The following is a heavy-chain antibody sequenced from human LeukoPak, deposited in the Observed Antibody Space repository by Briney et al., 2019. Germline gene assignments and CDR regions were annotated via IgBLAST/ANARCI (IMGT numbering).Heavy chain of an antibody. Sequence: GGSLRLSCAASGFTFSSYSMNWVRQAPGKGLEWVSSISSSGSTIYYADSVKGRFTISRDNAKNSLYLQMNSLRAEDTAVYYCARDRRDGYNDYWGQGTLVTVSS. CDR1: GFTFSSYS. D-gene: IGHD5-24*01. V-gene: IGHV3-48*04. CDR2: ISSSGSTI. J-gene: IGHJ4*02. CDR3: ARDRRDGYNDY.